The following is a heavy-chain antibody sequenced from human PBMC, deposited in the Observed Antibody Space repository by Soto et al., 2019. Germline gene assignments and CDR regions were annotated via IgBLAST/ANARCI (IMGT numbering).Heavy chain of an antibody. V-gene: IGHV1-69*01. D-gene: IGHD1-7*01. CDR2: IIPIFGTA. CDR1: GGTFSSYA. Sequence: QVQLVQSGAEVKKPGSSVKVSCKASGGTFSSYAISWVRQAPGQGLEWMGGIIPIFGTANYAQKFQGRVTITADESTSTAYMELSSLRSEDTAVYYCASFQRGSPYNWNYGQTGAFDYWGQGTLVTVSS. J-gene: IGHJ4*02. CDR3: ASFQRGSPYNWNYGQTGAFDY.